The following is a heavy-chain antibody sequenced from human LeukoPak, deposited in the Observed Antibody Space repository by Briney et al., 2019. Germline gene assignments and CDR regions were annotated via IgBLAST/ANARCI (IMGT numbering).Heavy chain of an antibody. Sequence: GRSLRLSCTASGFTFSTCAMHWVRQAPGKGLEWVAIISYDETNEYYADSVKGRFTISRDNSKNTLYLQMNSLRVEDTAVYYCATCIRGGYVPCDYWGHGTQVTVAS. J-gene: IGHJ4*01. CDR1: GFTFSTCA. CDR3: ATCIRGGYVPCDY. CDR2: ISYDETNE. V-gene: IGHV3-30-3*01. D-gene: IGHD2-15*01.